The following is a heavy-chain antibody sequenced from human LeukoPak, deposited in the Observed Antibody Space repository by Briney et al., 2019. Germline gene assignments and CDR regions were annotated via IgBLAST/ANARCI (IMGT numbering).Heavy chain of an antibody. CDR3: RGSSNPFDY. Sequence: SETLSLTCTVSGGSISSSSYYWGWIRQPPGKGLEWFGSIYYSGSTHYNPSLKSRVTISVDTSKNQFSLKLSSVTAADTAVYYCRGSSNPFDYWGQGTLVTVSS. V-gene: IGHV4-39*01. CDR1: GGSISSSSYY. CDR2: IYYSGST. J-gene: IGHJ4*02. D-gene: IGHD6-13*01.